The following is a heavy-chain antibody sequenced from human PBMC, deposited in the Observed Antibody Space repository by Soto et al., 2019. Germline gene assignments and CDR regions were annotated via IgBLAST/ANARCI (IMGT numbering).Heavy chain of an antibody. CDR3: AVSPMGPLPTNYYYYGMDV. Sequence: SVKVSCKVSGYTLTGLSMHWVRQATGKGLEWMGGFDPEDGETNYAQKFQERVTITRDMSTSTAYMELSSLRSEDTAVYYCAVSPMGPLPTNYYYYGMDVWGQGTTVTVSS. CDR1: GYTLTGLS. D-gene: IGHD2-2*01. J-gene: IGHJ6*02. CDR2: FDPEDGET. V-gene: IGHV1-24*01.